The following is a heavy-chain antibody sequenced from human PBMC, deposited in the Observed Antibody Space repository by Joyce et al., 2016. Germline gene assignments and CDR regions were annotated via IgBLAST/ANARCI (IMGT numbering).Heavy chain of an antibody. CDR2: ISYDGINK. CDR1: TFSSYT. D-gene: IGHD3-10*01. V-gene: IGHV3-30-3*01. CDR3: ARDRYFASGTNSFDY. J-gene: IGHJ4*02. Sequence: TFSSYTMHWVRQAPGKGLQWVSLISYDGINKYLADSVKGRFTISRDNSKNTLYLQMDSLRAEDTAVYHCARDRYFASGTNSFDYWGQGTLVTVSS.